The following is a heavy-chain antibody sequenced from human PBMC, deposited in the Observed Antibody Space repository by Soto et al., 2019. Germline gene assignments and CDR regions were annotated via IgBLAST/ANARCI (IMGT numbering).Heavy chain of an antibody. D-gene: IGHD3-3*01. CDR3: ASSGFCSGYHYYSYAMDV. CDR2: IYPGDSDT. Sequence: GESLKISCKGSGYSFTSYWIGWVRQMPGKGLEWMGIIYPGDSDTRYSPSFQGQVTISADKSISTAYLQWSSLKASDTAMYYCASSGFCSGYHYYSYAMDVWGQATTVTVSS. CDR1: GYSFTSYW. J-gene: IGHJ6*02. V-gene: IGHV5-51*01.